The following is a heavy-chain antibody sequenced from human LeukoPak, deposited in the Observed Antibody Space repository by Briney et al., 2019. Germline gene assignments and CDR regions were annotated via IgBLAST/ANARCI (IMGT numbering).Heavy chain of an antibody. V-gene: IGHV3-74*01. CDR3: ARASRYYYYMDV. CDR2: INSDGSST. CDR1: GFTFSSYW. J-gene: IGHJ6*03. Sequence: PGGSLRLSCAASGFTFSSYWMHWVRHAPGKGLVWVSRINSDGSSTSYADSVKGRFTISRDNAKNTLYLQMNSLRAEDTAVYYCARASRYYYYMDVWGKGTTVTVSS.